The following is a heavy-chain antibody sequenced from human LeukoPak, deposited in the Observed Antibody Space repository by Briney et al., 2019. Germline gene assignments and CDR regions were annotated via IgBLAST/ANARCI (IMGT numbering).Heavy chain of an antibody. CDR3: ARGEGDVLSYGTPV. CDR2: ISSNGGST. Sequence: GGSLRLSCAASGFTFSSYFRHWVRRAPGKGLEHVSCISSNGGSTYYADSVKGRFIISRDNSKKTLSLHMGSLRPAEMAVYYCARGEGDVLSYGTPVWGQGTTATVPS. CDR1: GFTFSSYF. D-gene: IGHD2-21*02. J-gene: IGHJ6*02. V-gene: IGHV3-64*02.